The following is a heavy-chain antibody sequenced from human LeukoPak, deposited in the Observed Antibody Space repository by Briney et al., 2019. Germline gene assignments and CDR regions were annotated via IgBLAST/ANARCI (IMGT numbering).Heavy chain of an antibody. CDR3: ASPRYSGSSYDAFDI. CDR2: IYPGDSNT. V-gene: IGHV5-51*01. Sequence: HGESLKISCKGSGYSFTSYWIGWVRQMPGKGLEWMGIIYPGDSNTRYSPSFQGQVTISADKSISTAYLQWSSLKASDTAMYYCASPRYSGSSYDAFDIWGQGTMVTVSS. J-gene: IGHJ3*02. D-gene: IGHD1-26*01. CDR1: GYSFTSYW.